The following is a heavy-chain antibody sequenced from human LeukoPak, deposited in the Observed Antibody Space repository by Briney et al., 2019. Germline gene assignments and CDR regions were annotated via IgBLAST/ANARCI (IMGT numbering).Heavy chain of an antibody. D-gene: IGHD2-15*01. V-gene: IGHV1-3*01. CDR1: GYIFTDCA. J-gene: IGHJ6*03. CDR3: ARGRGTSGSNRDFYYYYYMDV. CDR2: MNGGNGNT. Sequence: ASVKVSCKASGYIFTDCAIHWLRQAPGQRPEWMGWMNGGNGNTKYSQKFQGRITLIRDTSAATAYMELSSLRRDDLAVYYCARGRGTSGSNRDFYYYYYMDVWGKGTTVTVSS.